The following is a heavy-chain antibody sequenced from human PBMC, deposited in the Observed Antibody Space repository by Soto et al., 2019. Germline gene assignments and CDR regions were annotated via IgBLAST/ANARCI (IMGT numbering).Heavy chain of an antibody. V-gene: IGHV4-4*07. CDR1: GGSINSYW. D-gene: IGHD3-10*01. Sequence: SETLSLTCSVSGGSINSYWWSWIRQPAGKGLEWIGRVYSSGTTDYTPSLNSRATLSVETSKNQFSLKLTSVTAADTAVYYCARDIGSYAYGEGYWGQGIQVTVSS. CDR2: VYSSGTT. CDR3: ARDIGSYAYGEGY. J-gene: IGHJ4*02.